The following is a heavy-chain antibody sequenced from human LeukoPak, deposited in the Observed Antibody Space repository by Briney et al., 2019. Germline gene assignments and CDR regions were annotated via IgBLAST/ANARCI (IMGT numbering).Heavy chain of an antibody. CDR1: GFTFSSYS. D-gene: IGHD3-16*01. Sequence: GGSLRLSCAASGFTFSSYSMNWVRQAPGKGLEWVSLINSGSSLMFYAESVKGRFTIYRDNARNSLYLQMNSLRAEDTAVYYCIRDLFDDYSLDYWGQGALVTVSS. V-gene: IGHV3-21*01. J-gene: IGHJ4*02. CDR2: INSGSSLM. CDR3: IRDLFDDYSLDY.